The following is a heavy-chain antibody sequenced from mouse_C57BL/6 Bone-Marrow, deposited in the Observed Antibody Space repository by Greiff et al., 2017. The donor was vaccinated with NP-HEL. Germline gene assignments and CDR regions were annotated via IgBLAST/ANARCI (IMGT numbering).Heavy chain of an antibody. CDR2: INPNYGTT. CDR1: GYSFTDYN. CDR3: ARPYGSSHYYAMDY. Sequence: EVKLQESGPELVKPGASVKISCKASGYSFTDYNMNWVKQSNGKSLEWIGVINPNYGTTSYNQKFKGKATLTVDQSSSTAYMQLNSLTSEDSAVYYCARPYGSSHYYAMDYWGQGTSVTVSS. J-gene: IGHJ4*01. V-gene: IGHV1-39*01. D-gene: IGHD1-1*01.